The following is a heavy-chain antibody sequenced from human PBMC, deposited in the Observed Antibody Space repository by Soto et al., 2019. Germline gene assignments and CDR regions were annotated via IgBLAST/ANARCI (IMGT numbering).Heavy chain of an antibody. D-gene: IGHD4-17*01. CDR2: VSHSGTA. Sequence: QVRLQQWGAGLLKPSETLSLTCAVYGASFTGYYWTWLRQSPGKGLEWIGEVSHSGTAKYNPSLKICVASSLDASKSQCSLDLKSVTAADTAVYYCARYGGTAFWYCDIWGRGTSVGVSS. CDR1: GASFTGYY. CDR3: ARYGGTAFWYCDI. J-gene: IGHJ2*01. V-gene: IGHV4-34*01.